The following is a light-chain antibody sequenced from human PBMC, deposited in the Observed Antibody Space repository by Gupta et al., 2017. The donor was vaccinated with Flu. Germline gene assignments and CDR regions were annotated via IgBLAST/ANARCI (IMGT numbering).Light chain of an antibody. CDR2: GTS. Sequence: GERATLLCRASQSVSISYLAWYQQKPGPAPRLLIYGTSNRATGIPDRFSGSGSGTDFTLTISRLEPEEFAVYYCQQYGNSLAFGGGTKVEIK. CDR3: QQYGNSLA. J-gene: IGKJ4*01. V-gene: IGKV3-20*01. CDR1: QSVSISY.